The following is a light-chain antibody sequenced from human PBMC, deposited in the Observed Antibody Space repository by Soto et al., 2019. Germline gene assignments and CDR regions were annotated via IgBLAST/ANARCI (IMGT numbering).Light chain of an antibody. CDR2: DAS. CDR1: QTIDSY. J-gene: IGKJ4*01. Sequence: IVLTQSPATLSLSPGERATLSCRASQTIDSYLAWYQQKPGQAPRLLIYDASNRATGIPARFSGSGSGTDFTLTISSLEPEDFAVYYCQHRSNWPLTFGGGTKVDIK. CDR3: QHRSNWPLT. V-gene: IGKV3-11*01.